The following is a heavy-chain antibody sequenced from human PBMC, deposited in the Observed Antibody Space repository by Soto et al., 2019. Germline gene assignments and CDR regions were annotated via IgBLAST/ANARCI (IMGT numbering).Heavy chain of an antibody. CDR3: AGGDYAGAGTFYLTDH. CDR1: GLTFNNYW. D-gene: IGHD3-10*01. V-gene: IGHV3-74*01. Sequence: EVQLVESGGGLVQPGGSLRLSCTASGLTFNNYWMHWVRQAAGKGPVWVSRINGDGKTTTYADSVRGRFTISRDNAKNTVYLQMNSLRAEDTAVYYCAGGDYAGAGTFYLTDHWGQGSLVTVSS. CDR2: INGDGKTT. J-gene: IGHJ4*02.